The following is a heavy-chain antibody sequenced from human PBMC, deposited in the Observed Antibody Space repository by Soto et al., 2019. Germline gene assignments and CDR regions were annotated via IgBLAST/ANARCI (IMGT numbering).Heavy chain of an antibody. J-gene: IGHJ5*02. Sequence: PSEPLSLTCTVSGGSISSYYWSWIRQPPGKGLEWIGYIYYSGSTNYNPSLKSRVTISVDTSKNQFSLKLSSVTAADTAVYYCARLGEYSSSFFDPWGQGTLVTASS. CDR3: ARLGEYSSSFFDP. CDR1: GGSISSYY. D-gene: IGHD6-6*01. V-gene: IGHV4-59*01. CDR2: IYYSGST.